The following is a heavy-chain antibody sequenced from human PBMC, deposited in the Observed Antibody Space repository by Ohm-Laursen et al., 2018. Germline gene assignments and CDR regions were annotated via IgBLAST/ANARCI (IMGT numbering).Heavy chain of an antibody. J-gene: IGHJ2*01. V-gene: IGHV4-4*07. CDR2: IYSRGNT. D-gene: IGHD1-26*01. CDR3: ARDRMGATIGYFDL. Sequence: SETLSLTWAVSGGSISGHYWTWIRQPAGKGLDWIGRIYSRGNTDYNPSLKSRVTISLDTSKNQFSLKLSSVTAADTAVYYCARDRMGATIGYFDLWGRGTLVTVSS. CDR1: GGSISGHY.